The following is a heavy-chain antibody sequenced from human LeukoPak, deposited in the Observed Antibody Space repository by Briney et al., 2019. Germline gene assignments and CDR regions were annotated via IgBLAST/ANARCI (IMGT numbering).Heavy chain of an antibody. CDR2: TNSGGNST. D-gene: IGHD2-8*01. Sequence: GGSLRLSCATSGFPFSDFSMTWVRQAPGKGLEWISTTNSGGNSTYYAESVKGRFTISRDNSKNALYLQMSSLRVEDTAIYYCAKQSYARSLGEGGPGTLVTVSS. V-gene: IGHV3-23*01. CDR1: GFPFSDFS. J-gene: IGHJ4*02. CDR3: AKQSYARSLGE.